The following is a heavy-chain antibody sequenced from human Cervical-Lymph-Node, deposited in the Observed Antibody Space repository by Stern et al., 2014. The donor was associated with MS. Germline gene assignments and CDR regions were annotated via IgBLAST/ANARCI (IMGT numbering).Heavy chain of an antibody. CDR2: IIPIIGTA. Sequence: VQLVESGAEVKKPGSSVTVSCKASGGTFGRYAFSWVRQAPGQGLEWVGGIIPIIGTANYAQRFQGRVTITADQSIKTAYMEVNSLRSEDTAVYYCARDQRHYGSGHYAFDIWGQGTMVTVSS. CDR1: GGTFGRYA. CDR3: ARDQRHYGSGHYAFDI. V-gene: IGHV1-69*01. D-gene: IGHD3-10*01. J-gene: IGHJ3*02.